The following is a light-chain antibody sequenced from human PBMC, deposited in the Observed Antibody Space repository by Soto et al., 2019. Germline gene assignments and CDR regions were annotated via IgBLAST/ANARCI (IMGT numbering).Light chain of an antibody. CDR3: QSYDSSLSGSYV. J-gene: IGLJ1*01. Sequence: QPVLTQPPSVSGAPGQRVTISCTGSSSNIGAGYDVHWYQQLPGTAPKLLIYGNSNRPSGVPDRFSGSKSGTSASLAITGLQAEDEADYSCQSYDSSLSGSYVFGTGTKVTVL. V-gene: IGLV1-40*01. CDR1: SSNIGAGYD. CDR2: GNS.